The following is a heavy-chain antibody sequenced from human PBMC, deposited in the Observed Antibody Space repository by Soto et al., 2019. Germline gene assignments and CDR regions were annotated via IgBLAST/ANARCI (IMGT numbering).Heavy chain of an antibody. V-gene: IGHV3-64*01. Sequence: EVQLVESGGGLVQPGGSLRLSCAASGFTFSSYAMHWVRQAPGKGLEYVSAISSYGGSTYYANSVKGRFTISRENSKNTLYLQMGSLRAEDMAVYYCARDPDSSGYYYFDYWGQGTLVTVSS. J-gene: IGHJ4*02. CDR3: ARDPDSSGYYYFDY. CDR2: ISSYGGST. CDR1: GFTFSSYA. D-gene: IGHD3-22*01.